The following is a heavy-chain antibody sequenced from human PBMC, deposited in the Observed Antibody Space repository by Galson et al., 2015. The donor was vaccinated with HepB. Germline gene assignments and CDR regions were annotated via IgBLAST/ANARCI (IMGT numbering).Heavy chain of an antibody. V-gene: IGHV1-69*04. Sequence: SVKVSCKASGGTFSSYAISWVRQAPGQGLEWMGRIIPILGIANYAQKLQGRVTMTTDTSTSTAYMELRSLRSDDTAVYYCARDYRFGELPVYYFDYWGQGTLVTVSS. CDR2: IIPILGIA. CDR3: ARDYRFGELPVYYFDY. J-gene: IGHJ4*02. CDR1: GGTFSSYA. D-gene: IGHD3-10*01.